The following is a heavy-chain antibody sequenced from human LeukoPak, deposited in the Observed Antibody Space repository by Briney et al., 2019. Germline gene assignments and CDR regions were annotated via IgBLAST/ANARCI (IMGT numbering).Heavy chain of an antibody. Sequence: GGSLRLSCAASGFTFSNAWMSWVRQAPGKGLEWVSVIYSGGSTYYADSVKGRFTISRDNSKNTLYLQMNSLRAEDTAVYYCARGYDSSGYWAWGQGTLVTVSS. D-gene: IGHD3-22*01. CDR2: IYSGGST. J-gene: IGHJ5*02. CDR3: ARGYDSSGYWA. CDR1: GFTFSNAW. V-gene: IGHV3-53*01.